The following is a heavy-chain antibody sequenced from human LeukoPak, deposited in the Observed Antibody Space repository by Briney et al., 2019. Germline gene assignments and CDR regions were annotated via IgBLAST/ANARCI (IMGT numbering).Heavy chain of an antibody. Sequence: ASVKVSCKASGYTFTSYGIRWVRQAPGQGLEWMEWIGAYNGNTNYAQKLQGRVTITTDTSTSTAYMALRSLRSDNTAVYYGARGEWGYRSSTSCYVCDYWGQGTLVTVSS. V-gene: IGHV1-18*01. CDR2: IGAYNGNT. CDR3: ARGEWGYRSSTSCYVCDY. CDR1: GYTFTSYG. J-gene: IGHJ4*02. D-gene: IGHD2-2*01.